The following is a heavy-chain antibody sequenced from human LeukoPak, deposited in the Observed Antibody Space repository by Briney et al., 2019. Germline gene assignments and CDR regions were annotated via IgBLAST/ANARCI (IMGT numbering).Heavy chain of an antibody. CDR1: GFTFSSYA. CDR3: AKALITMVRGVGSYMDV. D-gene: IGHD3-10*01. Sequence: QSGGSLRLSCTASGFTFSSYAMSWVRQAPGKGLERVSAISGSGGSTYYADSVKGRFTISRDNSKNTLYLQMNSLRAEDTAVYYCAKALITMVRGVGSYMDVWGKGTTVTVSS. CDR2: ISGSGGST. V-gene: IGHV3-23*01. J-gene: IGHJ6*03.